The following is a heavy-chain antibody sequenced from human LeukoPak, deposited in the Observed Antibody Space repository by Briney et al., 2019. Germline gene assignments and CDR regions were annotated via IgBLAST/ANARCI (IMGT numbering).Heavy chain of an antibody. V-gene: IGHV3-53*01. Sequence: GGSLRLSCAASGLIVSANYMNWVRQAPGKGLEWVSVIDSSDNTYYADSVKGRFTISRDNSKNTVYLQMSSLRAEDTAVYYCAKDRGAIRRGYCSSTSCSFFDYWGQGTLVTVSS. J-gene: IGHJ4*02. CDR2: IDSSDNT. CDR1: GLIVSANY. CDR3: AKDRGAIRRGYCSSTSCSFFDY. D-gene: IGHD2-2*01.